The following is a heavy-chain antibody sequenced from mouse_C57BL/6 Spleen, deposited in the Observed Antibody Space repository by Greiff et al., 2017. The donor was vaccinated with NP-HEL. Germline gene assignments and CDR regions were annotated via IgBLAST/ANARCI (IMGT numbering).Heavy chain of an antibody. Sequence: QVQLQQPGAELVKPGASVKMSCKASGYTFTSYWITWVKQRPGQGLEWIGDIYPGSGSTNYNEKFKSKATLTVDTSSSTAYMQLSSLTSEDSAVYYCARSRDYYGRPPMDYWGQGTSVTVSS. CDR1: GYTFTSYW. J-gene: IGHJ4*01. D-gene: IGHD1-1*01. CDR2: IYPGSGST. CDR3: ARSRDYYGRPPMDY. V-gene: IGHV1-55*01.